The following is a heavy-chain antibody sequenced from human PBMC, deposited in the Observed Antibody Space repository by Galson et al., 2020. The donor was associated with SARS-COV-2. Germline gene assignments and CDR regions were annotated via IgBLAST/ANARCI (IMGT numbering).Heavy chain of an antibody. V-gene: IGHV1-69*13. Sequence: SVKVSCKASGGTFSSYAISWVRQAPGQGLEWMGGIIPIFGTANYAQKFQGRVTITADESTSTAYMELSSLRSEDTAVYYCAYSTVVTPQYFQHWGQGTLVTVSS. CDR1: GGTFSSYA. CDR2: IIPIFGTA. J-gene: IGHJ1*01. D-gene: IGHD4-17*01. CDR3: AYSTVVTPQYFQH.